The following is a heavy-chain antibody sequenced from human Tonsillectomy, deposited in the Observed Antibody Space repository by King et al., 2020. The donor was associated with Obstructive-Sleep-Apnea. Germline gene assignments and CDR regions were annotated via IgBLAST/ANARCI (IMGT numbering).Heavy chain of an antibody. CDR2: IRYEGSNE. Sequence: VQLVESGGGVVQPGGSLRLSCAASGFTLISPGMPGVRQAPGKGLGGVTFIRYEGSNEYYADSVKGRFSASRDNSKNALFLQMNNLSAEDTAVYYCAKDNSNWSFDYWGQGILVTVSS. J-gene: IGHJ4*02. D-gene: IGHD6-6*01. CDR1: GFTLISPG. V-gene: IGHV3-30*02. CDR3: AKDNSNWSFDY.